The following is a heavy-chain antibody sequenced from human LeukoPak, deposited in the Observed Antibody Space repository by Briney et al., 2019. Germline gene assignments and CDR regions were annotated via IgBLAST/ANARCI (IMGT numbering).Heavy chain of an antibody. CDR3: ARYCSSTKCPFDY. CDR2: IHHSGTA. Sequence: SQTLSLTCTVSSGFISSGFYFWSWIRQHPGKGLEWVGYIHHSGTAFYNPSLESRVSISMDTSKNEFSLRLSAVTDADTAVYYCARYCSSTKCPFDYWGQGTLVTVSS. D-gene: IGHD2-2*01. V-gene: IGHV4-31*03. J-gene: IGHJ4*02. CDR1: SGFISSGFYF.